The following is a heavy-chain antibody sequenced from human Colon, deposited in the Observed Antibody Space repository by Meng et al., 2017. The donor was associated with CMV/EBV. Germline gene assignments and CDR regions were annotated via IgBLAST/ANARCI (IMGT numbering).Heavy chain of an antibody. D-gene: IGHD3-10*01. CDR3: VKDKGRTALDY. J-gene: IGHJ4*02. CDR1: GISFSNSG. V-gene: IGHV3-30*02. Sequence: QVQLVESGGGVVQPGGSVRLSWVTSGISFSNSGMHWVRQAPGKGLEWVVFIRNDGSEIYYVDSVKGRFTISRDNSKNTVYLQMNSLRVEDTGVYYCVKDKGRTALDYWGQGSLVTVSS. CDR2: IRNDGSEI.